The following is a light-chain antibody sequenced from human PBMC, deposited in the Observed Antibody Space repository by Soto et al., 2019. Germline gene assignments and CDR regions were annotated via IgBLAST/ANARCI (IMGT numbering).Light chain of an antibody. Sequence: EIVITQSPSTLSVSPGERATLSCRASQSVSSNLAWYQQKPGQAPRLVIYGASTRATGIPARFSGSGSGTEFTLTISSLQSEDFAVYYCQQYKNGWTFGQGTKVDIK. CDR1: QSVSSN. CDR2: GAS. CDR3: QQYKNGWT. J-gene: IGKJ1*01. V-gene: IGKV3-15*01.